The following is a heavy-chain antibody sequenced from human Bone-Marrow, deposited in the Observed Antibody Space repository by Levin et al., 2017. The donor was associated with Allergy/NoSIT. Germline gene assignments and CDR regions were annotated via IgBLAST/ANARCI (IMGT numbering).Heavy chain of an antibody. V-gene: IGHV3-33*01. J-gene: IGHJ4*02. CDR2: IFYDGKHK. Sequence: GESLKISCAASGFLFNNSGIHWVRQSPGRGLEWLAVIFYDGKHKFYGESVKGRFTVSRDNSKNTAYLQMTNLRPDDTGLYYCARISRRGDYIDYWGQGTLVTVSS. D-gene: IGHD4-17*01. CDR3: ARISRRGDYIDY. CDR1: GFLFNNSG.